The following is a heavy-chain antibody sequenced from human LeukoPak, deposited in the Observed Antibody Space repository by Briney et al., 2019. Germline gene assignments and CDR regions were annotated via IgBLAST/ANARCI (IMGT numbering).Heavy chain of an antibody. CDR2: IYYSGST. V-gene: IGHV4-59*01. CDR3: ARSGVGATAIYFDY. D-gene: IGHD1-26*01. Sequence: SETLSLTCTVSGGSISSYYWSWLRQPPGKGLEWIGYIYYSGSTNYNPSLKSRVTISVDTSKNQFSLKLSSVTAADTAVYYCARSGVGATAIYFDYWGQGTLVTVSS. J-gene: IGHJ4*02. CDR1: GGSISSYY.